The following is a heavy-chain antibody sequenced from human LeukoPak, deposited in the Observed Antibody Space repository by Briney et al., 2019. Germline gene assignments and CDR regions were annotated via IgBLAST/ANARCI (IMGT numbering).Heavy chain of an antibody. CDR1: GYTFTAYY. Sequence: ASVKVSCKASGYTFTAYYIHWVRQAPGQGLEWMGRINPNSGGTNYAQKFQGRVTMTRDTSISTAYMELSRLRSDDTAVYYCARPWEITMSERSYNWFDSWGQETLVTVSS. V-gene: IGHV1-2*02. CDR3: ARPWEITMSERSYNWFDS. J-gene: IGHJ5*01. CDR2: INPNSGGT. D-gene: IGHD1-26*01.